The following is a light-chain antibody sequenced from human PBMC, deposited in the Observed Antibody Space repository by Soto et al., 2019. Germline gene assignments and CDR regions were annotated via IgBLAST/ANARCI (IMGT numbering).Light chain of an antibody. Sequence: QSALTQPASVSGSPAQSITISCTGTSSDVGGYNYVSWYQQHPGKAPKLMIYEVSNRPSGVSNRFSGSKSGNTASLTISGLQAEDEADYYCSSYTSSSTSYVFGTGTKLTVL. J-gene: IGLJ1*01. V-gene: IGLV2-14*01. CDR3: SSYTSSSTSYV. CDR2: EVS. CDR1: SSDVGGYNY.